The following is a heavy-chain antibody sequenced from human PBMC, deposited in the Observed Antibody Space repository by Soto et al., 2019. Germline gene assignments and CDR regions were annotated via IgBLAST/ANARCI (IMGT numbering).Heavy chain of an antibody. Sequence: PSETLSLTCPVSGGSIRSGDCYWSWIRQHPGKGLEWIGYIYYSGSTNYNPSLKSRVTISVDTSKNQFSLKLSSVTAADTAVYYCARSDGRYWGQGTLVTVSS. CDR1: GGSIRSGDCY. CDR2: IYYSGST. J-gene: IGHJ4*02. CDR3: ARSDGRY. V-gene: IGHV4-61*08.